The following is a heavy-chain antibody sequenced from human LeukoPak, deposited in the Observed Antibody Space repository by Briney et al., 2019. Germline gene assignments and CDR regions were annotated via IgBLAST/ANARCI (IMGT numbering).Heavy chain of an antibody. V-gene: IGHV3-21*05. D-gene: IGHD2-2*01. J-gene: IGHJ4*02. Sequence: GGSPRLSCAASGFTFSRFAMNWVRQAPGKGLEWISYINTDSSDIHYADSVKGRFTISRDNARNTLFLQLSSLRAEDSAVYYCARDTFQPGLIDSWGQGTLVTVSS. CDR2: INTDSSDI. CDR3: ARDTFQPGLIDS. CDR1: GFTFSRFA.